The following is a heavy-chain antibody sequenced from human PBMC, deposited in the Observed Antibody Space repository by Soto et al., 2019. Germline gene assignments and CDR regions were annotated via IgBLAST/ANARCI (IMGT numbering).Heavy chain of an antibody. V-gene: IGHV3-9*01. J-gene: IGHJ4*02. CDR1: GFMFDDYA. Sequence: EVQLVESGGGLVQPGRSLRLSCAASGFMFDDYAMHWVRQAPGKGLEWVSGISWHSGDIGYADSVKDRFTIFRDNAKNFLYLQMNRLRLADTAFYYCSKDTAAFCSGYAAFYYWGQGTLVTVSS. CDR2: ISWHSGDI. D-gene: IGHD3-3*01. CDR3: SKDTAAFCSGYAAFYY.